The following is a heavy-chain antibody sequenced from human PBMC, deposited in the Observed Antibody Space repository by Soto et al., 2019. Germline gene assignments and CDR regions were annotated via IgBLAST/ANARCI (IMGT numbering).Heavy chain of an antibody. CDR2: IYYSGST. CDR3: ARYGNDFWSGYYTGFVP. D-gene: IGHD3-3*01. V-gene: IGHV4-61*01. CDR1: GGSVSSGSYY. Sequence: SETLSLTCTVSGGSVSSGSYYWSWIRRPPGKGLEWIGYIYYSGSTNYNPSLKSRVTISVDTSKNQFSLKLSSVTAADTAVYYCARYGNDFWSGYYTGFVPWGQGTLVTVSS. J-gene: IGHJ5*02.